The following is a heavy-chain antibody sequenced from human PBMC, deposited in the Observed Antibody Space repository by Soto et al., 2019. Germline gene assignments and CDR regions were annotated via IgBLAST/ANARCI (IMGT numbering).Heavy chain of an antibody. Sequence: QVQLVESGGGVVQPGRSLRLSCAASGFTFSSYGMHWVRQAPGKGMEWVAVISYDGSNKYYAYPVKGRITISRDNSKNTLYLQMNRLRAEDTAVYYCAKVKDDYGGNSDCDFWGQGTLVTVSS. J-gene: IGHJ4*02. D-gene: IGHD4-17*01. CDR2: ISYDGSNK. CDR3: AKVKDDYGGNSDCDF. CDR1: GFTFSSYG. V-gene: IGHV3-30*18.